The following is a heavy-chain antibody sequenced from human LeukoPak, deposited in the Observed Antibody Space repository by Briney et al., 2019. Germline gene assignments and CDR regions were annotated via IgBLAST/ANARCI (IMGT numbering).Heavy chain of an antibody. J-gene: IGHJ4*02. CDR3: AKGLTGSGTQKYYFDY. CDR1: GFTFSSYA. D-gene: IGHD3-10*01. CDR2: ISGSGGST. Sequence: GGSLRLSCAASGFTFSSYAMSWVRQAPGKGLEWVSAISGSGGSTYYADSVKGRFTISRDNSKNTLYLQMNTLRADDTAVYYCAKGLTGSGTQKYYFDYWGQGTLVTVSS. V-gene: IGHV3-23*01.